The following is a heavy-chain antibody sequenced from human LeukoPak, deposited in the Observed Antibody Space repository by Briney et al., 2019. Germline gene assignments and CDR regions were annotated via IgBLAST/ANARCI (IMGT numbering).Heavy chain of an antibody. CDR1: GYTFTSYA. J-gene: IGHJ6*02. V-gene: IGHV1-3*01. Sequence: ASVKVSCKASGYTFTSYAMHWVRQAPGQRLEWMGWINAGNGNTKYSQKFQGRVTITRDTSASTAYMELSSLRSGDTAVYYCARDGYGRSRYYYGMDVWGQGTTVTVSS. CDR3: ARDGYGRSRYYYGMDV. D-gene: IGHD5-18*01. CDR2: INAGNGNT.